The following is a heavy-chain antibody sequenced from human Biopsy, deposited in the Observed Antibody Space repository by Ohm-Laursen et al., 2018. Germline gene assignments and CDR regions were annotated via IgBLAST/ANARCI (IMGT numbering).Heavy chain of an antibody. Sequence: ASVKVSCKVSGYTLSESSMHWVRQTPGQGLEWMGGFAPEDGKTFYAQNFQGRVTMTEDTSTHTAYMELSSLRSEDTALYYCATGIRSGWYYFDYWGQGTLVTVSS. V-gene: IGHV1-24*01. CDR3: ATGIRSGWYYFDY. CDR2: FAPEDGKT. CDR1: GYTLSESS. D-gene: IGHD6-19*01. J-gene: IGHJ4*02.